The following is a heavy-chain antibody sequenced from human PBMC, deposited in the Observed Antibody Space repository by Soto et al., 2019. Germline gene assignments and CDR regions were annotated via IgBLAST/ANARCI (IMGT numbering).Heavy chain of an antibody. D-gene: IGHD6-13*01. CDR1: GGSFSGYY. CDR3: ARGTPAALSFDY. Sequence: QVQLQQWGAGLLKPSETLSLTCAVYGGSFSGYYWSWIRQPPGKGLEWIGEINHSGSTNYNPSLKSRVTISVDTSKNHFSLKLSSVTAADTAVYYCARGTPAALSFDYWGQGTLVTVSS. CDR2: INHSGST. J-gene: IGHJ4*02. V-gene: IGHV4-34*01.